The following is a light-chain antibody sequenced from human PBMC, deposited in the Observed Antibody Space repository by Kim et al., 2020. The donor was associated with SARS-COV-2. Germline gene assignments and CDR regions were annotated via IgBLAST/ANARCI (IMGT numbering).Light chain of an antibody. Sequence: GTPGQSVSISCNADIDTEYVYGGRRLPGTAPTLLIYRNDQRPSGVPDRFSGSKSGTSASLAISGLRPEDEADYFCATWDDTLRGPVFGGGTQLTVL. CDR1: NADIDTEY. V-gene: IGLV1-47*01. CDR3: ATWDDTLRGPV. J-gene: IGLJ3*02. CDR2: RND.